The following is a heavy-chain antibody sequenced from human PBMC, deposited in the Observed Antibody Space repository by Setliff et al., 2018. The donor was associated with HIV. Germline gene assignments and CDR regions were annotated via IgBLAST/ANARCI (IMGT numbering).Heavy chain of an antibody. CDR2: ISPHNGDR. CDR3: ARDYRTTDILSSGYMDV. CDR1: GYTFTDYF. D-gene: IGHD3-9*01. V-gene: IGHV1-2*02. Sequence: ASVKVSCKASGYTFTDYFIHWVRQAPGQGLEWMGWISPHNGDRKIPQRFQGRATMTRDTSVNTAFMELSNLRSDDTAVYYCARDYRTTDILSSGYMDVWGKGTTVTVSS. J-gene: IGHJ6*03.